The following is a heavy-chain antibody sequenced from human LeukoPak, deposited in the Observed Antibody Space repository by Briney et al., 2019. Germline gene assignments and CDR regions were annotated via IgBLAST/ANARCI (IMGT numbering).Heavy chain of an antibody. D-gene: IGHD2-2*01. V-gene: IGHV3-23*01. J-gene: IGHJ3*02. CDR3: ARHASNSRVAFDI. Sequence: PGGSLRLSCAASGFTFSSYAMSWVRQAPGKGLEWVSAISGSGGSTYYADSVKGRFTISADKSISTAYLQWSSLKASDTAIYYCARHASNSRVAFDIWGQGTMVTVSS. CDR2: ISGSGGST. CDR1: GFTFSSYA.